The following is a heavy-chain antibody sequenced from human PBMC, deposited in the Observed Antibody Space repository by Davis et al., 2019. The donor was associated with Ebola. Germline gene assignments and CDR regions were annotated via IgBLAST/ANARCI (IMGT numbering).Heavy chain of an antibody. CDR2: ISSSGSTI. Sequence: PSETLSLTCTVSGGSISGYYWSWIRQAPGKGLEWVSYISSSGSTIYYADSVKGRFTISRDNAKNSLYLQMNSLRAEDTAVYYCARDVVVPAAIRDYYYYYGMDVWGQGTTVTVSS. V-gene: IGHV3-11*01. CDR3: ARDVVVPAAIRDYYYYYGMDV. CDR1: GGSISGYY. D-gene: IGHD2-2*02. J-gene: IGHJ6*02.